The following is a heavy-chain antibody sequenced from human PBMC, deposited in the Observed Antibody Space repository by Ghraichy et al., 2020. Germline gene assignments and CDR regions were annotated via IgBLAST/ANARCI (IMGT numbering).Heavy chain of an antibody. CDR3: ARWGSGSYALDS. V-gene: IGHV1-2*02. D-gene: IGHD1-26*01. CDR1: GYIFTGYY. CDR2: INTNTGDI. Sequence: ASVKVSCKASGYIFTGYYIHWVRQAPGQGLEWMGWINTNTGDINYAEKFKGRVTMTRDTSISTAYMELSWLRSDDMAVYYCARWGSGSYALDSWGQGTLVTVSS. J-gene: IGHJ4*02.